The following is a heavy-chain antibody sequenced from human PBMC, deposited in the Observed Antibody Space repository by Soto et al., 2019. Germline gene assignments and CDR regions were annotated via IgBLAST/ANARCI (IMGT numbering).Heavy chain of an antibody. CDR1: NGSVSSGTYS. CDR2: IYYSGTT. Sequence: PSETLSLTCTVSNGSVSSGTYSWSWVRQPPGKGLEWIGYIYYSGTTYYTPSLKSRLTMSMDRANDHFSLNLTSVTDADTAVYFCARGHYYYGMDVWGQGITVTVSS. V-gene: IGHV4-30-2*01. J-gene: IGHJ6*02. CDR3: ARGHYYYGMDV.